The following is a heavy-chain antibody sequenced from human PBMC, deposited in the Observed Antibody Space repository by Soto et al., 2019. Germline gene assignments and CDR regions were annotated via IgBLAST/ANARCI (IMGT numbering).Heavy chain of an antibody. CDR3: ARDWRQMARGGFFDY. J-gene: IGHJ4*02. V-gene: IGHV1-69*06. D-gene: IGHD3-16*01. CDR2: IVPLSGTP. CDR1: GGNPNSYS. Sequence: QVRLVQSGAEVKKPGSSVKLSCKVSGGNPNSYSIAWVRQAPGQGLQWLGNIVPLSGTPNHAQEFQARDTITADTSTNTAYLDLSSLRSEDTAMYYCARDWRQMARGGFFDYWGQGSLVTISS.